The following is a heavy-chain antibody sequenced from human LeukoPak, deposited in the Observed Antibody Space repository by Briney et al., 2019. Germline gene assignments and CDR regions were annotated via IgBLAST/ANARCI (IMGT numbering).Heavy chain of an antibody. Sequence: GSVQDSCKASGYTFSGSNIHGVRQAPGRGVEWMGWINPNSGGTKYAQKFQGRVTMTRDTSISTAYMELNRLRSDDTAVYYCATPYPMFHNWFDPWGQGTLVTVSS. CDR3: ATPYPMFHNWFDP. CDR2: INPNSGGT. J-gene: IGHJ5*02. V-gene: IGHV1-2*02. CDR1: GYTFSGSN. D-gene: IGHD3-10*02.